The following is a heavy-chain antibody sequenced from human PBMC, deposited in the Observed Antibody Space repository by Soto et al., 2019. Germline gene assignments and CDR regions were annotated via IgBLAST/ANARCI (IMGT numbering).Heavy chain of an antibody. D-gene: IGHD3-3*01. V-gene: IGHV4-39*01. Sequence: SETLSLTCTVSGGSISSSSYYWGWIRQPPGKGLEWIGSIYYSGSTYYNPSLKSRVTISVDTSKNQFSLKLSSVTAADTAVYYCARGDYDFWSGYYTAFDYWGQGNLVTVSS. CDR2: IYYSGST. CDR3: ARGDYDFWSGYYTAFDY. J-gene: IGHJ4*02. CDR1: GGSISSSSYY.